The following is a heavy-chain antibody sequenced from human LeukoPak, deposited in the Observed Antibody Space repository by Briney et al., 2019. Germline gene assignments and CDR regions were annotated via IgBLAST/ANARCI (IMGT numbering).Heavy chain of an antibody. D-gene: IGHD6-19*01. CDR1: GFTFDDYG. J-gene: IGHJ3*02. Sequence: PGGSLRLSCAASGFTFDDYGMSWVRQAPGKGLEWVSGINWNGGSTGYADSVKGRFTISRDNAKNSLYLQMNSLRAEDTALYYCARDHIAVASYDAFDIWGQGTMVTVSS. CDR2: INWNGGST. CDR3: ARDHIAVASYDAFDI. V-gene: IGHV3-20*04.